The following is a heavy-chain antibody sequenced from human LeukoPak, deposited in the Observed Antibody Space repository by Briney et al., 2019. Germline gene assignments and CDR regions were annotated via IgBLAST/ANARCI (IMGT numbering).Heavy chain of an antibody. V-gene: IGHV1-2*02. D-gene: IGHD5-18*01. Sequence: ASVTVSCKASGYTFTGYYMHWVRQAPGQGLEWMGWINPNSGGTNYAQKFQGRVTMTRDTSISTAYMELSRLRAEDTTLYYCAKVGPKKGYSYGTFDYWGQGTLVTVSS. CDR2: INPNSGGT. CDR1: GYTFTGYY. CDR3: AKVGPKKGYSYGTFDY. J-gene: IGHJ4*02.